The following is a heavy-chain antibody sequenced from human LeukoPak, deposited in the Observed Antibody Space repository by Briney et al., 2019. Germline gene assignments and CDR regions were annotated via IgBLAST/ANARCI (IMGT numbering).Heavy chain of an antibody. J-gene: IGHJ4*02. V-gene: IGHV1-69*05. CDR1: GGTFSSYA. CDR3: ARGIEYSSSSYLDY. Sequence: ASVKVSCKASGGTFSSYAISWVRQAPGQGLEWMGGIIPIFGTANYAQKFQGRVTITTDESTSTAYMELSSLRSEDTAVYYCARGIEYSSSSYLDYWGQGTLVTVSS. CDR2: IIPIFGTA. D-gene: IGHD6-6*01.